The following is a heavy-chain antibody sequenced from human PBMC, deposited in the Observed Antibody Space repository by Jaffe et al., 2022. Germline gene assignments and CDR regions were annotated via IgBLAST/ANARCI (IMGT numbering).Heavy chain of an antibody. D-gene: IGHD3-3*01. Sequence: EVQLVESGGGLVQPGGSLRLSCAASGFTFSSYSMNWVRQAPGKGLEWVSYISSSSSTIYYADSVKGRFTISRDNAKNSLYLQMNSLRAEDTAVYYCARAAVRFLEWLPLYYFDYWGQGTLVTVSS. J-gene: IGHJ4*02. V-gene: IGHV3-48*01. CDR3: ARAAVRFLEWLPLYYFDY. CDR2: ISSSSSTI. CDR1: GFTFSSYS.